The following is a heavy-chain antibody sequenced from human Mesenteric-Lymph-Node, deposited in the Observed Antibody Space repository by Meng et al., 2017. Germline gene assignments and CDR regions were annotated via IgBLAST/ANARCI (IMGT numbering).Heavy chain of an antibody. CDR2: IYYSGST. J-gene: IGHJ4*01. Sequence: QAQLQESGPGLVNPSQTLSLTCTVSGGSLSSGGHSWSWIRQHPGKGLEWIAYIYYSGSTYYNPSLKSRVILSVDTSKNQFSLKLSSVTAADTAVYYCARVDSSGYFLDYWGQGTLVTVSS. V-gene: IGHV4-31*03. CDR1: GGSLSSGGHS. D-gene: IGHD3-22*01. CDR3: ARVDSSGYFLDY.